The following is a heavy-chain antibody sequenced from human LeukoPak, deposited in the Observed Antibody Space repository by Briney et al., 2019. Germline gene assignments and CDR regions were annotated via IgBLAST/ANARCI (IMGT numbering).Heavy chain of an antibody. Sequence: GGSLRLSCAASGFTVSGTYMSWVRQAPGKGLEWVSVIYKDGKIYYIDSVKGRFTISRDTSKNTLYLHMNSLRVEDTAVYYCASRHCSGGDCYFAGADPFDHWGQGTLVTVSS. CDR3: ASRHCSGGDCYFAGADPFDH. J-gene: IGHJ4*02. D-gene: IGHD2-21*01. CDR2: IYKDGKI. CDR1: GFTVSGTY. V-gene: IGHV3-53*01.